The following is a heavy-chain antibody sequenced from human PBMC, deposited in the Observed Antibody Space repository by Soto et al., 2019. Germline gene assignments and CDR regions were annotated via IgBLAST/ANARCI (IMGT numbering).Heavy chain of an antibody. CDR3: ARAGTSLGYCSSTSCYEFDY. V-gene: IGHV3-48*02. J-gene: IGHJ4*02. Sequence: EVQLVESGGALVQPGGSLRLSCAASGFTFSSYSMNWVRQAPGKGLQWVSNISRSSSNIYYADSVKGRFTISRDNAKNSLYLQMNTLTDEDTAVYYCARAGTSLGYCSSTSCYEFDYWGQGTLVTVSS. CDR2: ISRSSSNI. CDR1: GFTFSSYS. D-gene: IGHD2-2*01.